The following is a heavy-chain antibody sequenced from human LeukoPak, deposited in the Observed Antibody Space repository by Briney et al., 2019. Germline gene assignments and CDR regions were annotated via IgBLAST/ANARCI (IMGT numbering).Heavy chain of an antibody. CDR2: ISGSGGST. CDR1: GFTFTIYW. CDR3: AREMVRGVISSPDY. J-gene: IGHJ4*02. V-gene: IGHV3-23*01. D-gene: IGHD3-10*01. Sequence: GGSLRLSCAASGFTFTIYWMSWVRQAPGKGLEWVSAISGSGGSTYYADSVKGRFTISRDNSKNTLYLQMNSLRAEDTAVYYCAREMVRGVISSPDYWGQGTLVTVSS.